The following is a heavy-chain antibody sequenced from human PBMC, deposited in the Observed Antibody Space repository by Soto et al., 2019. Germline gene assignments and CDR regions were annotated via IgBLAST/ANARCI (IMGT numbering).Heavy chain of an antibody. V-gene: IGHV4-34*01. CDR3: ARGAIAAAGTAGYFQH. CDR1: GGSFNGYY. CDR2: INHSGST. Sequence: EQLQQWGAGLLKPSETLSLTCAVYGGSFNGYYWSWIRQPPGKGLEWIGEINHSGSTNYNPSLKSRVTISVDTSKNQFSLKLSSVTAADTAVYYCARGAIAAAGTAGYFQHWGQGTPVTVSS. J-gene: IGHJ1*01. D-gene: IGHD6-13*01.